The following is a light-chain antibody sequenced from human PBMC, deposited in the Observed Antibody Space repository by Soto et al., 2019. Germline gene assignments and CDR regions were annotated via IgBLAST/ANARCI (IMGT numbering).Light chain of an antibody. J-gene: IGLJ1*01. CDR1: RSDVGGYDY. Sequence: QSALTHPRSVSGSPGQSVSISCTGARSDVGGYDYVSWYQQHPDKAPKVIIYDVIKRPSGVPDRFSGSKSGNTASLTISGLQSDDEADYYCCSYAGSYSYVFGPGTKLTVL. CDR3: CSYAGSYSYV. V-gene: IGLV2-11*01. CDR2: DVI.